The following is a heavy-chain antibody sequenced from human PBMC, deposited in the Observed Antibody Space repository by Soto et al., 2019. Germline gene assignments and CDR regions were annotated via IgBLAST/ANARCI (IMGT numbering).Heavy chain of an antibody. D-gene: IGHD3-22*01. V-gene: IGHV3-9*01. Sequence: GGSLRLSCAASGFTFDDYAMHWVRQAPGKGLEWVSGISWNSGSIGYADSVKGRFTISRDNAKNSLYLQMNSLRAEDTALYYCAKETSSGYYFDYWGQGTLVTVSS. CDR1: GFTFDDYA. CDR3: AKETSSGYYFDY. CDR2: ISWNSGSI. J-gene: IGHJ4*02.